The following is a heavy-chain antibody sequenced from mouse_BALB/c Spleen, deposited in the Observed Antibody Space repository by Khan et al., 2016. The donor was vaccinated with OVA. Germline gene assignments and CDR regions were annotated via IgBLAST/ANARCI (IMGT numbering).Heavy chain of an antibody. D-gene: IGHD1-1*01. CDR1: GFTFSTYG. Sequence: VQLKESGGDLVKPGGSLKLSCAASGFTFSTYGMSWVRQTPDKRLEWIATISTGGHYTYYPDSVKGRFTISRDNAKNPLYLQMTSLKSEDTAMFYCARLAYYYDSEGFAYWGQGTLVTVSA. CDR3: ARLAYYYDSEGFAY. CDR2: ISTGGHYT. V-gene: IGHV5-6*01. J-gene: IGHJ3*01.